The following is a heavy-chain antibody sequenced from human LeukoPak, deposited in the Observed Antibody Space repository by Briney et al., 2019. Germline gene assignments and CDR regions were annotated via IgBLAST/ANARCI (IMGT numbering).Heavy chain of an antibody. J-gene: IGHJ1*01. CDR1: GYTFTSYG. D-gene: IGHD4-17*01. CDR3: ARGPPFYGADRSPEYFQH. CDR2: ISAYNGNT. Sequence: ASVKVSCKASGYTFTSYGISWVRQAPGQGLEWMGWISAYNGNTNYAQKFQGRVTITADKSTSTAYMELSSLRSEDTAVYYCARGPPFYGADRSPEYFQHWGQGTLVTVSS. V-gene: IGHV1-18*01.